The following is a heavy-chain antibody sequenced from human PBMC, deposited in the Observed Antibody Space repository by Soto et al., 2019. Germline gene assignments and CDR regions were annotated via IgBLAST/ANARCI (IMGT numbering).Heavy chain of an antibody. D-gene: IGHD3-10*01. J-gene: IGHJ6*02. CDR1: GFSVSSGGYS. Sequence: SLTMSLTCTFAGFSVSSGGYSWSWNRQPPGKGLEWIGYIYYSGSTNYNPSLKSRVTISVDTSKNQFSLKLSSVTAADTAVYYCARGDPLLWFGEKVYYGMDVWGQGTTVTVSS. CDR3: ARGDPLLWFGEKVYYGMDV. CDR2: IYYSGST. V-gene: IGHV4-61*08.